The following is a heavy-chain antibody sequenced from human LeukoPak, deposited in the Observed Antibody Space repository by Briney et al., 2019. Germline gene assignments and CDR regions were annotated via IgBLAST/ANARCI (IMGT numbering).Heavy chain of an antibody. CDR1: GYTFTKYY. CDR3: ARIRDGYNDAF. D-gene: IGHD5-24*01. V-gene: IGHV1-46*01. J-gene: IGHJ3*01. Sequence: ASVKVSCKASGYTFTKYYIHWVRQAPGQGLEWMGLINPGGDNTNYAQNFQGRVTMTRDTSTSTVYMELSSLRSEDTAIYYCARIRDGYNDAFWGQGTVVTVPS. CDR2: INPGGDNT.